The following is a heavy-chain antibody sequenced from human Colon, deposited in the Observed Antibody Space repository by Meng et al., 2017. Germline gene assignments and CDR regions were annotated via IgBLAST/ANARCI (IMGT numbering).Heavy chain of an antibody. CDR1: GFTFSSYW. Sequence: GESLKISCAASGFTFSSYWMIWVRQAPGKGLEWVANITQDGSEKYYVDSVKGRFTISRDNAKNSLYLQMNSLRAEDTAVYYCARDSGWYPYYYYYGMDVWGQGTTVTVSS. V-gene: IGHV3-7*01. CDR2: ITQDGSEK. J-gene: IGHJ6*02. D-gene: IGHD6-19*01. CDR3: ARDSGWYPYYYYYGMDV.